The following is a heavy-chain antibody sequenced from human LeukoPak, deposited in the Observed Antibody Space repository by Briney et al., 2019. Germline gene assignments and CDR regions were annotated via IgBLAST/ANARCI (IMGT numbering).Heavy chain of an antibody. J-gene: IGHJ3*02. V-gene: IGHV3-74*01. D-gene: IGHD3-3*01. CDR3: ARVGAHYDFWSGISFRYDAFDI. Sequence: QAGGSLRLSCAASGFTFSSYWMHWVRQAPGKGLVWVSRINSDGSSTSYADSVKGRFTISRGNAKNTLYLQMNSLRAEDTAVYYCARVGAHYDFWSGISFRYDAFDIWGQGTMVTVSS. CDR2: INSDGSST. CDR1: GFTFSSYW.